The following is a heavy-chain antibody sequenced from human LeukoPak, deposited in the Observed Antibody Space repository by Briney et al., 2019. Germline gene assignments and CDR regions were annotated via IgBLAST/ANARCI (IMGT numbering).Heavy chain of an antibody. CDR1: GYTFTSYD. Sequence: ASVKVSCTASGYTFTSYDINWVRHATGQGLEWMGWMSPNSGDTGYAQKFQGRVTMTRDMSMSTAYMELSRLRSVDTAVYYCAGEDNSSGYRPFDIWGQGTMVTVPS. CDR3: AGEDNSSGYRPFDI. CDR2: MSPNSGDT. V-gene: IGHV1-8*01. J-gene: IGHJ3*02. D-gene: IGHD3-22*01.